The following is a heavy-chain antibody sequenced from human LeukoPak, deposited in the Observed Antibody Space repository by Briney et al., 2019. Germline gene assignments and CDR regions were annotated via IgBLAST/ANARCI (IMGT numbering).Heavy chain of an antibody. J-gene: IGHJ4*02. CDR3: ARSTPYIVVVPAAPTFDY. V-gene: IGHV1-69*02. Sequence: ASVKVSCKASGGTFSSYTISWVRQAPGQGLEWMGRIIPILGIANYAQKFQGRVTITADKSTSTAYMELSSLRSDDTAVYYCARSTPYIVVVPAAPTFDYWGQGTLVTVSS. CDR2: IIPILGIA. D-gene: IGHD2-2*01. CDR1: GGTFSSYT.